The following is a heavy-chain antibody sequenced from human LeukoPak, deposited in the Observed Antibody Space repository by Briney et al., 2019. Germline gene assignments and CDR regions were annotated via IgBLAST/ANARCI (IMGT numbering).Heavy chain of an antibody. CDR3: ARGLNNSGRRGWFDP. CDR1: GGSISSSSYY. J-gene: IGHJ5*02. CDR2: IYYSGST. D-gene: IGHD6-19*01. V-gene: IGHV4-39*07. Sequence: SETLSLTCTVSGGSISSSSYYWGWIRQPPGKGLEWIGSIYYSGSTYYNPSLKSRVTISVDTSKNQFSLKLSSVTAADTAVYYCARGLNNSGRRGWFDPWGQGTLVTVSS.